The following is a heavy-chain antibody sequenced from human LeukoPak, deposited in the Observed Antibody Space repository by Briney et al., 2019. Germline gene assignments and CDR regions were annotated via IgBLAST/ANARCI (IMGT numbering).Heavy chain of an antibody. CDR2: IIPIFGTA. D-gene: IGHD4-17*01. J-gene: IGHJ3*02. V-gene: IGHV1-69*05. CDR1: GGTFSSYA. CDR3: ARAYGTKGAFDI. Sequence: GASVKVSCKASGGTFSSYAISWVRQAPGQGLEWMGRIIPIFGTANYAQKFQGRVTITTDESTSTAYMELSRLRSDDTAVYYCARAYGTKGAFDIWGQGTMVTVSS.